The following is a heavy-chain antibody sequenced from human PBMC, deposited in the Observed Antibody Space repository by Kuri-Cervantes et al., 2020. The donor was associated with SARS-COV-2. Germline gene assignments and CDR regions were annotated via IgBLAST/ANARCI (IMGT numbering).Heavy chain of an antibody. D-gene: IGHD1-26*01. J-gene: IGHJ5*02. V-gene: IGHV4-61*09. CDR2: LDASGST. CDR1: GVTVSGGTYY. Sequence: SQTLPLTCAVSGVTVSGGTYYWSWIRQPAGKGLEWIGHLDASGSTNYNPALKSRVTISVDTSKNQFSLKLSSVTAADTAVYYCARGGERGWSYYWWFDPWGQGTLVTVSS. CDR3: ARGGERGWSYYWWFDP.